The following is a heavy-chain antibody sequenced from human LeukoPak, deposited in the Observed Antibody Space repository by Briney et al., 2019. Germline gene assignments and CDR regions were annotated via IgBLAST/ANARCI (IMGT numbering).Heavy chain of an antibody. CDR2: INHSGST. J-gene: IGHJ4*02. Sequence: SETLSLTCAVYGGSFSGYYWSWIRQPPGKGLEWIGEINHSGSTNYNPSLKSRVTISVDTSKNQFSLKLSSVTAADTAAYYCARGLIAGGDYWGQGTLVTVSS. CDR3: ARGLIAGGDY. D-gene: IGHD6-13*01. V-gene: IGHV4-34*01. CDR1: GGSFSGYY.